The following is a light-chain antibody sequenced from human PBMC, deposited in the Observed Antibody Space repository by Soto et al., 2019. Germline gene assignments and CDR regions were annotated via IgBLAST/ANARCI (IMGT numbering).Light chain of an antibody. J-gene: IGKJ5*01. V-gene: IGKV3-20*01. CDR2: GAS. CDR3: QQYVSPPIT. Sequence: EIVLTQSPGTLSLSPGERATLSCRASQSVTSTYLGWYQQKPGQAPSLLIYGASSRATGMPDRFSGSGSGTDFTLTISRLEPEDFAVYYCQQYVSPPITFGQGTRLEIK. CDR1: QSVTSTY.